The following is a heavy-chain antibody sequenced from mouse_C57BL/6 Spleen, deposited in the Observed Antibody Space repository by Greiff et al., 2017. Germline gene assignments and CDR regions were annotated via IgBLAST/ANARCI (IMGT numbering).Heavy chain of an antibody. D-gene: IGHD2-4*01. CDR1: GYTFTDYE. J-gene: IGHJ3*01. CDR3: TRPIYYDYDGGFAY. V-gene: IGHV1-15*01. CDR2: IDPETGGT. Sequence: QVQLKESGAELVRPGASVTLSCKASGYTFTDYEMHWVKQTPVHGLEWIGAIDPETGGTAYNQKFKGKAILTADKSSSTAYMELRSLTSEDSAVYYCTRPIYYDYDGGFAYWGQGALVTVSA.